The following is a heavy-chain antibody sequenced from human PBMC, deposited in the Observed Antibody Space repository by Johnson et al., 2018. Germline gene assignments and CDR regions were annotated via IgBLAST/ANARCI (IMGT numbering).Heavy chain of an antibody. D-gene: IGHD5-12*01. Sequence: VQLVQSGGGLVKPGGSLRLSCAASGFTFSSYTMNWVRQAPGKGLEWVSSISAVSTYLYYADSVKGRFTISRDNAKNAFYLQMNSLRAEDTAMYYCARRQTGDSDYDDAFDIWGQGTMVTVSS. V-gene: IGHV3-21*01. CDR2: ISAVSTYL. CDR3: ARRQTGDSDYDDAFDI. CDR1: GFTFSSYT. J-gene: IGHJ3*02.